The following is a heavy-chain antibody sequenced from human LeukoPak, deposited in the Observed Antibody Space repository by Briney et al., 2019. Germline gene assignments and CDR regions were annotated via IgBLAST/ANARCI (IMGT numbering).Heavy chain of an antibody. V-gene: IGHV3-30*04. CDR1: RSTFSNYP. CDR2: ISSDGGEK. CDR3: ARNEAG. J-gene: IGHJ3*01. Sequence: GGSLRLSCAASRSTFSNYPMNWVRQAPGKGLEWVAVISSDGGEKYYSDSVQGRFTISRDNSKNTLYLQMNSLRVEDTALYYCARNEAGWGQGTMVTVSS.